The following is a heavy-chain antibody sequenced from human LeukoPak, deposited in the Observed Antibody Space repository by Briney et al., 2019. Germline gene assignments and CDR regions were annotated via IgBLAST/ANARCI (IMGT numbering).Heavy chain of an antibody. CDR1: GFTFSSYW. J-gene: IGHJ5*02. V-gene: IGHV3-7*01. Sequence: GGSLRLSCAASGFTFSSYWMNWVRQAPGKGLEWVASIKQDESQKFYVDSVKGRFTVSRDNANNLLYLQLNSLRAEDTAVYYCARGSLFSPNWFDPWGQGTPVTVSS. D-gene: IGHD3-10*02. CDR2: IKQDESQK. CDR3: ARGSLFSPNWFDP.